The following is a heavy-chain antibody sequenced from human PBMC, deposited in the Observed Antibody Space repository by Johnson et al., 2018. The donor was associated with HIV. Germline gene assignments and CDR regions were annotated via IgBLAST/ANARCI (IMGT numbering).Heavy chain of an antibody. CDR3: AREMAWEDAFDI. V-gene: IGHV3-7*01. CDR1: GFSFSNYW. D-gene: IGHD5-24*01. J-gene: IGHJ3*02. CDR2: IKQDGSEK. Sequence: VQLVESGGGLVQPGGSLRLSCAASGFSFSNYWMNWVRQAPGKGLEWVANIKQDGSEKYYVDSVKGRFTISRDNANNSLYLQMNSLRAEDTAVFYCAREMAWEDAFDIWGQGTMVTVSS.